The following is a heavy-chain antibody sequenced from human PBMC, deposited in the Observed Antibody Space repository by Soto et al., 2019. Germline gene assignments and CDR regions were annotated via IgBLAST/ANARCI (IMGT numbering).Heavy chain of an antibody. Sequence: GGSLRLSCAASGFTFSSYAMSCVRQAPGKGLEWVSAISGSGGSTYYADSVKGRFTISRDNSKNTLYLQMNSLRAEDTAVYYCAKPPPQLGYCSGGSCSEYFQHWGQGTLVTVSS. CDR1: GFTFSSYA. D-gene: IGHD2-15*01. V-gene: IGHV3-23*01. CDR2: ISGSGGST. J-gene: IGHJ1*01. CDR3: AKPPPQLGYCSGGSCSEYFQH.